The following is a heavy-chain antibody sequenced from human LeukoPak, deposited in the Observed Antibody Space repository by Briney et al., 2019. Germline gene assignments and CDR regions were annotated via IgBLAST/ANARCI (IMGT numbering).Heavy chain of an antibody. CDR1: GFTFSSYG. CDR3: AKGLAYSSSF. D-gene: IGHD6-6*01. Sequence: GGSLRLSCAASGFTFSSYGMHWVRQAPGKGLEWVAVISYDGSNKYYADSVKGRLTISRDNSKNTLYLQMNSLRAEDTAVYYCAKGLAYSSSFWGQGTLVTVSS. CDR2: ISYDGSNK. J-gene: IGHJ4*02. V-gene: IGHV3-30*18.